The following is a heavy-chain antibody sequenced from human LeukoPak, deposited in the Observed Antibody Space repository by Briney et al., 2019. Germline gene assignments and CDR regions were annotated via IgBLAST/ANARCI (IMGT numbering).Heavy chain of an antibody. CDR3: ARERRSSSWARYYFDY. CDR2: IYYSGST. V-gene: IGHV4-59*11. Sequence: PSETLSLTCTVSGGSISSHYWSWIRQPPGKGLEWIGYIYYSGSTNYNPSLKSRVTISVDTSKNQFSLKLSSVTAADTAVYYCARERRSSSWARYYFDYWGQGTLVTVSS. D-gene: IGHD6-13*01. CDR1: GGSISSHY. J-gene: IGHJ4*02.